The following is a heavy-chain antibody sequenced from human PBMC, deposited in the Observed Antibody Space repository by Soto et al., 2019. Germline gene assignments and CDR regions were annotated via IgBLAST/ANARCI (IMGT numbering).Heavy chain of an antibody. CDR3: VGLALGKFDY. V-gene: IGHV3-23*01. CDR1: GFSFSSNS. D-gene: IGHD1-26*01. CDR2: ISDRAERI. J-gene: IGHJ4*02. Sequence: GGSPRLSCAASGFSFSSNSMAWVRQAPGGGLEWVSAISDRAERIFYVDSVKGRFTISRDDSKNKLYLQMDSLRAEDTAVYYCVGLALGKFDYWGQGNLVTVSS.